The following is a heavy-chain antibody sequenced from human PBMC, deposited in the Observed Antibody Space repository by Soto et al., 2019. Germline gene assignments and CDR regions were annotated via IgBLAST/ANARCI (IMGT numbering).Heavy chain of an antibody. D-gene: IGHD3-10*01. CDR3: ARDGYDGSGSPYPDY. CDR2: IYYLGST. Sequence: SETLSLTCSVSGGSMSEYFWSWIRQAPGKGLEWIGDIYYLGSTDYNPSLKSRVTISVDTSKRQFSLRLTSVTAADTAVYYCARDGYDGSGSPYPDYWGPGTQVTVSS. J-gene: IGHJ4*02. V-gene: IGHV4-59*01. CDR1: GGSMSEYF.